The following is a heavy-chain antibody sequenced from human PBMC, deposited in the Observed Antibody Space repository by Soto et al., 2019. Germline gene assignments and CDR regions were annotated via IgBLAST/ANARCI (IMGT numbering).Heavy chain of an antibody. Sequence: EVQLVESGGGLVKPGGSLRLSCAASGFTFSSYSMNWVRQAPGKGLEWVSSISSSSSYIYYADSVKGRFTISSDNAKNSLCLQMHILRAEDTAVYYCAREGVATALVGLWAFDSWGQGTLVTVSS. CDR1: GFTFSSYS. D-gene: IGHD5-18*01. CDR3: AREGVATALVGLWAFDS. CDR2: ISSSSSYI. J-gene: IGHJ4*02. V-gene: IGHV3-21*01.